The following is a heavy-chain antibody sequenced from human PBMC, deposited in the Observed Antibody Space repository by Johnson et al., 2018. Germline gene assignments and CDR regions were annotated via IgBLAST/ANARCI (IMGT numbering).Heavy chain of an antibody. J-gene: IGHJ3*02. V-gene: IGHV5-51*03. CDR1: GYSFTTHW. CDR3: ARDGSPGVDAFDI. D-gene: IGHD1-26*01. CDR2: IYPGDSDI. Sequence: VQLGQSGAEVKEPGESLKISCKGSGYSFTTHWIAWVRQMPGKGLDWMGIIYPGDSDIRYSPSFQGHVTISADKSISTTYLQWSSLKASDTAMYHCARDGSPGVDAFDIWGQVTMVTVSS.